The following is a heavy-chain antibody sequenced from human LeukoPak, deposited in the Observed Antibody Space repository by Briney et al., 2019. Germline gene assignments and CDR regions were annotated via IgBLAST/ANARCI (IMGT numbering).Heavy chain of an antibody. Sequence: GGSLRLSCAASGFTFSTYGMHWVRQAPGKGLEWVAFIRYDGSNKYYADSVKGRFTISRDNSKNTLYLQMNSLRAEDTAVYYCAKSLTIFGVVIPDFDYWGQGTLVTVSS. J-gene: IGHJ4*02. D-gene: IGHD3-3*01. CDR2: IRYDGSNK. V-gene: IGHV3-30*02. CDR1: GFTFSTYG. CDR3: AKSLTIFGVVIPDFDY.